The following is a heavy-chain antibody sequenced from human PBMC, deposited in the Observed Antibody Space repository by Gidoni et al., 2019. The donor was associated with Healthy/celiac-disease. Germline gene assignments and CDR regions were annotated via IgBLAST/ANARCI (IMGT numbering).Heavy chain of an antibody. CDR2: IRWNSGSI. CDR1: GFTFDDYA. J-gene: IGHJ4*02. Sequence: EVQLVESGGGLVQPGRSLRLSCAASGFTFDDYAMHWVRQAPGKGLEWVSGIRWNSGSIGYADSVKGRFTISRDNAKNSLYLQMNSLRAEDTALYYCAKGSGILTGYYRYYFDYWGQGTLVTVSS. CDR3: AKGSGILTGYYRYYFDY. V-gene: IGHV3-9*01. D-gene: IGHD3-9*01.